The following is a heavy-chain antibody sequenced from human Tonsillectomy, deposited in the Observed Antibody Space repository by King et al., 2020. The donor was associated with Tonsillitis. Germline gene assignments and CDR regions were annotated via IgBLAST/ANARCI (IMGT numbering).Heavy chain of an antibody. Sequence: QVQLQESGPGLVKPSETLSLTCTVSGGSISSSTYYWGWIRQPPGKGLEWIGSIYYSRSTYYNPSLKSRVTISVDTSKNQFSLKMSSVTAADTAVYYCARHGTNRDHGAYVVGYWGQGTLVTVSS. CDR2: IYYSRST. J-gene: IGHJ4*02. V-gene: IGHV4-39*07. CDR1: GGSISSSTYY. D-gene: IGHD4-17*01. CDR3: ARHGTNRDHGAYVVGY.